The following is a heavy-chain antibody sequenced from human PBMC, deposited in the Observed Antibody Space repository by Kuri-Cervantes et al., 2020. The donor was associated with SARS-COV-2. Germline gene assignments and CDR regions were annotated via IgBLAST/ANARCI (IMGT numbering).Heavy chain of an antibody. V-gene: IGHV4-39*01. CDR3: ARLLKRGGWYSQYFQH. CDR2: IYYSGST. CDR1: GGSISSSSYY. J-gene: IGHJ1*01. D-gene: IGHD6-19*01. Sequence: GSLRLSCTVSGGSISSSSYYWGWIRQPPGKGLEWIGSIYYSGSTYYNPSLRSRVTISVDTSKNQFSLKLSSVTAADTAVYYCARLLKRGGWYSQYFQHWGQGTLVTVSS.